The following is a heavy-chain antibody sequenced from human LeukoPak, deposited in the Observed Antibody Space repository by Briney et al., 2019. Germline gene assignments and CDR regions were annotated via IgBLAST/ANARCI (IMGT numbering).Heavy chain of an antibody. CDR2: LYSGGGT. J-gene: IGHJ4*02. Sequence: GGSLRLSCAASGFTVSSNYMSWVRQAPGQGLGWVSILYSGGGTNYANSVKGRFTISRDNSRNTLFLQMNSLRAEDTAVYYCVKDAGFRTEYWGQGTLVTVSS. CDR3: VKDAGFRTEY. CDR1: GFTVSSNY. V-gene: IGHV3-66*01. D-gene: IGHD3-10*01.